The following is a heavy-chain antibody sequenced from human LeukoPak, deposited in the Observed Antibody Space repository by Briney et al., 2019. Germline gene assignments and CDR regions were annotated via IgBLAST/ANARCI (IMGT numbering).Heavy chain of an antibody. CDR1: GDNVSRNGAG. CDR3: ARDPHYYDSGRELDY. CDR2: TYYRSKWYN. D-gene: IGHD3-10*01. V-gene: IGHV6-1*01. J-gene: IGHJ4*02. Sequence: PSQTLSLTCVISGDNVSRNGAGWHWIRQSPSRGLEWLGNTYYRSKWYNDYAGSVKSRITIKADTSKNHFSLQLKSVTPEDTAVYYCARDPHYYDSGRELDYWGQGTLVTVSS.